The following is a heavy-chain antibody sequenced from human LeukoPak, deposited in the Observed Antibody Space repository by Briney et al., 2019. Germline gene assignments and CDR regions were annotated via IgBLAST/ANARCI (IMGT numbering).Heavy chain of an antibody. CDR3: TKDRSRQQMWGSVKKWFDP. V-gene: IGHV3-7*01. Sequence: GGSLRLSCAASGFIFSTYWMSWVRQAPGKGLEWVANIKEDGSEKYYVDSVKGRFTISRDNAKKSLYLQMNSLRVEDTAVYYCTKDRSRQQMWGSVKKWFDPWGQGTLVTVSS. J-gene: IGHJ5*02. CDR2: IKEDGSEK. CDR1: GFIFSTYW. D-gene: IGHD6-13*01.